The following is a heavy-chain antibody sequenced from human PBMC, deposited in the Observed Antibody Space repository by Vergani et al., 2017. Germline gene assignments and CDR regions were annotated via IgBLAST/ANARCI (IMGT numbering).Heavy chain of an antibody. CDR2: SIPIFGTA. D-gene: IGHD2-2*03. J-gene: IGHJ6*03. V-gene: IGHV1-69*01. CDR3: ARATIGYXSSTSCYSYYYMYV. Sequence: QVQLVQSGAEVKKPGSSVKVSCKASGGTFSSYAISWVRQAPGQGLEWMGGSIPIFGTANYAQKFQGRVTITADESTSTAYMELSSLRSEDTAVYYCARATIGYXSSTSCYSYYYMYVWGKGTTVTVSS. CDR1: GGTFSSYA.